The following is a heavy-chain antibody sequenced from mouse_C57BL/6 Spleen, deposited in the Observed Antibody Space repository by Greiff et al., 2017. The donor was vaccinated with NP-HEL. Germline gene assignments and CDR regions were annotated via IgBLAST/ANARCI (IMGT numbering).Heavy chain of an antibody. CDR2: IHPNSGST. J-gene: IGHJ1*03. D-gene: IGHD2-5*01. V-gene: IGHV1-64*01. CDR1: GYTFTSYW. CDR3: ARDYSIHWYCDV. Sequence: QVQLKESGAELVKPGASVKLSCKASGYTFTSYWMHWVKQRPGQGLEWIGMIHPNSGSTNYNEKFKSKATLTVDKSSSTAYMQLSSLTSEDSAVYYCARDYSIHWYCDVWGTGTTVTVSS.